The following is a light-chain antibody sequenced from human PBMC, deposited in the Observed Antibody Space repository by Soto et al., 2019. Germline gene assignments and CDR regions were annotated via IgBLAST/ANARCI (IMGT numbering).Light chain of an antibody. CDR2: SAS. CDR3: QQYYTFPPLT. J-gene: IGKJ4*01. CDR1: QGINTY. V-gene: IGKV1-8*01. Sequence: AIWMTQSPSSISASTGDRVTITCRASQGINTYLAWYQQKPGKAPKLLIYSASTLPSGVPSRFSGSGSGTDFTLTISYLQSEDFATYYCQQYYTFPPLTFGGGTKVEIK.